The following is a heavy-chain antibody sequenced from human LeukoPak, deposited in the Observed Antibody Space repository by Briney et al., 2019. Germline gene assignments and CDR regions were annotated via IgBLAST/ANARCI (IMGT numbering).Heavy chain of an antibody. CDR3: ARDASSGSLSYFDN. CDR1: EFVVSTSF. J-gene: IGHJ4*02. D-gene: IGHD6-19*01. CDR2: IYSGGRS. V-gene: IGHV3-53*01. Sequence: GGSLRLSCAASEFVVSTSFMGWVRQAPGKGLEWVSVIYSGGRSYHADSVKGRFSISTDKSKNTMFLQMNSLRAEDTAVYFCARDASSGSLSYFDNWGEGTLVTVS.